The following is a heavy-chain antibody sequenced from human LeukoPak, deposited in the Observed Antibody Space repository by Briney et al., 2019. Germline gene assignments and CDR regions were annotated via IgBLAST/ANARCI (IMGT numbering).Heavy chain of an antibody. CDR2: FDSEDGET. Sequence: ASVKVSCKVSGYTLTELSMHWVRQAPGKGLEWMGGFDSEDGETIYAQKFQGRVTMTRNTSISTAYMELSSLRSEDTAVYYCARGTGLRFLEWFRAKYYYYGMDVWGQGTTVTVSS. J-gene: IGHJ6*02. CDR3: ARGTGLRFLEWFRAKYYYYGMDV. V-gene: IGHV1-24*01. D-gene: IGHD3-3*01. CDR1: GYTLTELS.